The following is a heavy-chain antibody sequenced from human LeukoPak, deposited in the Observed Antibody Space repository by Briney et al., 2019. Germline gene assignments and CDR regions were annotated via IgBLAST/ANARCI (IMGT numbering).Heavy chain of an antibody. CDR3: ARYTQGGYLRAFDI. J-gene: IGHJ3*02. Sequence: NPSETLSLTCTVSGGSISSYYWSWIRQPPGKGLEWIGYIYYSGSTNYNPSLKSRVTISVDTSKNQFSLKLSSVTAADTAVYYCARYTQGGYLRAFDIWGQGAMVTVSS. CDR2: IYYSGST. CDR1: GGSISSYY. D-gene: IGHD1-26*01. V-gene: IGHV4-59*01.